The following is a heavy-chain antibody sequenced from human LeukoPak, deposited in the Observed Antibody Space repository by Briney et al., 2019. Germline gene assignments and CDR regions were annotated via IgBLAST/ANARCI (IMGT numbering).Heavy chain of an antibody. J-gene: IGHJ5*02. Sequence: GGPLRLSCAASGFTFSSYAMSWVRQAPGKGLEWVSAISGGGGSTYYADSVKGRFTISRDNSKNTLYLQMNSLRAEDTAVYYCAKEIYCSSTSCYARGWFDPWGQGTLVTVSS. CDR2: ISGGGGST. V-gene: IGHV3-23*01. CDR1: GFTFSSYA. CDR3: AKEIYCSSTSCYARGWFDP. D-gene: IGHD2-2*01.